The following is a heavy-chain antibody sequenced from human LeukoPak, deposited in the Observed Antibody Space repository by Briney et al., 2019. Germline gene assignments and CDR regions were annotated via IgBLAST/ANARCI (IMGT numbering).Heavy chain of an antibody. CDR3: ARQRPVAGTFNFDY. V-gene: IGHV3-30-3*01. Sequence: PGGSLRLSCAASGFTFSSYAMHWVRQAPGKGLEWVAVISYDGSNKYYADSVKGRFTISRDNSKNTLYLQMNSLRAEDTAVYYCARQRPVAGTFNFDYWGQGTLVTVSS. CDR2: ISYDGSNK. D-gene: IGHD6-19*01. CDR1: GFTFSSYA. J-gene: IGHJ4*02.